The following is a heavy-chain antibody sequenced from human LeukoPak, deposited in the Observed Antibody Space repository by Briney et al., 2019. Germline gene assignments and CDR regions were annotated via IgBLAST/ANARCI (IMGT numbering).Heavy chain of an antibody. CDR1: GGSISSYY. CDR2: IYTSGST. J-gene: IGHJ6*03. D-gene: IGHD3-3*01. CDR3: AREPYDFWSGYRDYYYYYMDV. V-gene: IGHV4-4*07. Sequence: SETLSLTCTVSGGSISSYYWSWIRQPAGKGLEWIGRIYTSGSTNYNPSLKSRVTISVDTSKNQFSMKLSSVTAADTAVYYCAREPYDFWSGYRDYYYYYMDVWGKGTTVTVSS.